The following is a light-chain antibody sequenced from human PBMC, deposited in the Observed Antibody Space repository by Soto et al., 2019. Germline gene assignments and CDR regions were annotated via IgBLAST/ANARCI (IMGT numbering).Light chain of an antibody. CDR1: QSISSW. CDR3: QQYNSYSWT. J-gene: IGKJ1*01. Sequence: DIQMTQSPSTLSASVGDIVTITCRASQSISSWLAWYQQKPGKAPNLLIYKASSLESGVPSRFSGSGSGTEFTLTISSLQPDDFATYYCQQYNSYSWTFGQGTKVEIK. V-gene: IGKV1-5*03. CDR2: KAS.